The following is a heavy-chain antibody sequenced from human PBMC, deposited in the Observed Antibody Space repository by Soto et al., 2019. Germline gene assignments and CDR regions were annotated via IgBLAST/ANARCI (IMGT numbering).Heavy chain of an antibody. D-gene: IGHD6-13*01. CDR2: IYWDDDT. CDR1: GFSLSTSGVG. CDR3: ATYRISWWFVP. Sequence: QITLKESGPTLVKPTQTLTLTCTFSGFSLSTSGVGVGWIRQPPGKALEWLAHIYWDDDTRYSPSLTSRLTITKDTSKDQVVLTMTNMDPVYTAKYYCATYRISWWFVPWGLGTLVTVSS. V-gene: IGHV2-5*02. J-gene: IGHJ5*02.